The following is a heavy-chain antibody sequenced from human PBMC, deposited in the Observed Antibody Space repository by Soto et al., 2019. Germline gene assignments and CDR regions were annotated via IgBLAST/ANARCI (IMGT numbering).Heavy chain of an antibody. CDR1: GFTFSSYS. CDR2: ISSTSVTI. CDR3: ARDDGSGSYPDFDS. D-gene: IGHD1-26*01. Sequence: EVQLVESGGGLVQPGGSLRLSCAASGFTFSSYSMNWVRQAPGMGLEWVSCISSTSVTIYYADSVKGRFTISRDNAKNSLYLQMNSLRAEDTAVYYCARDDGSGSYPDFDSWGQGTLVTVSS. J-gene: IGHJ4*02. V-gene: IGHV3-48*01.